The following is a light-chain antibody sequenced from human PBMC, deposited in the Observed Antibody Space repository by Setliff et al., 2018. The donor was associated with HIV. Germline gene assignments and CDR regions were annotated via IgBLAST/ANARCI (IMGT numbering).Light chain of an antibody. Sequence: QSALTQPASVSGSPGQSITISCTGTSSDVGSYNLGSWYQQHPGKAPKLMIYDVSKRPSGVSNRFSGSKSGNTASLTISGLQAEDEAAYYCCSYAGSGTYVFGTGTKVTVL. CDR1: SSDVGSYNL. J-gene: IGLJ1*01. V-gene: IGLV2-23*02. CDR3: CSYAGSGTYV. CDR2: DVS.